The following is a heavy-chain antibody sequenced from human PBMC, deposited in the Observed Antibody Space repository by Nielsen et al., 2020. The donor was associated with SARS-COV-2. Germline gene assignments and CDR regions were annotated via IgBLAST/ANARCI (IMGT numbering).Heavy chain of an antibody. CDR3: ARTTVTTAFDY. Sequence: SETLSLTCTVSGGSISSSSYYWGWIRQHPGKGLEWIGYIYYSGSTYYNPSLKSRVTISEDTSKNQFSLNLSSVTAADTAVYYCARTTVTTAFDYWGQGTLVTVSS. D-gene: IGHD4-17*01. V-gene: IGHV4-30-4*08. CDR1: GGSISSSSYY. J-gene: IGHJ4*02. CDR2: IYYSGST.